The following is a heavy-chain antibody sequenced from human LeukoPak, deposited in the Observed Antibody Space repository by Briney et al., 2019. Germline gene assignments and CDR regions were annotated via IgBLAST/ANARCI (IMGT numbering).Heavy chain of an antibody. V-gene: IGHV3-53*01. D-gene: IGHD6-6*01. CDR2: IYSGGST. CDR3: ATSSSGRSYYYGMDV. Sequence: GGSLRLSCAASGFTVSSNYMSWVRQAPGEGLEWVSVIYSGGSTYYADSVKGRFTISRDNSKNTLYLQMNSLRAEDTAVYYCATSSSGRSYYYGMDVWGQGTTVTVSS. J-gene: IGHJ6*02. CDR1: GFTVSSNY.